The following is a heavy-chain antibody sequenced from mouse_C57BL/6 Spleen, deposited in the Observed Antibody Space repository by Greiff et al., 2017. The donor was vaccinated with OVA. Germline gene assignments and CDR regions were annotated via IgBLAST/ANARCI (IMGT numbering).Heavy chain of an antibody. CDR1: GYSITSGYY. Sequence: EVQLQESGPGLVKPSQSLSLTCSVPGYSITSGYYWNWIRQFPGNKLEWMGYISYDGSNNYNPSLKNRISITRDTSKNQFFLKLNSVTTEDTATYYCARVDDYVRFGYWGQGTLVTVSA. V-gene: IGHV3-6*01. CDR3: ARVDDYVRFGY. D-gene: IGHD2-4*01. J-gene: IGHJ3*01. CDR2: ISYDGSN.